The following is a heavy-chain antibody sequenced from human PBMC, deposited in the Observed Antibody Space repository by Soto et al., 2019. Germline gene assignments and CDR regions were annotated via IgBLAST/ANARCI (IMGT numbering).Heavy chain of an antibody. V-gene: IGHV4-61*01. Sequence: QVQLQESGPGLVKPSETLSLTCTVSGGSVSSGSYYWSWIRQPPGKGLEWIGYIYYSGSTNYNPPRKSRVTISVDTSKNQCSLKLSSVTAADTAVYYCARDPDSGSYGDYWGQGTLVTVSS. J-gene: IGHJ4*02. CDR3: ARDPDSGSYGDY. CDR1: GGSVSSGSYY. CDR2: IYYSGST. D-gene: IGHD1-26*01.